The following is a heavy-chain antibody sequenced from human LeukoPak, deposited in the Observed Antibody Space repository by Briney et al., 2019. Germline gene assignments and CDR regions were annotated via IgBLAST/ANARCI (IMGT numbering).Heavy chain of an antibody. J-gene: IGHJ2*01. CDR3: ARGQYHLLYWYFDL. D-gene: IGHD2-2*01. CDR1: GGSISSYY. CDR2: IYSSGST. Sequence: SETLSLTCTVSGGSISSYYWSWIRQPAGKGLEWIGRIYSSGSTNYNPSLKSRVTMSVDTSKNQFSLKLSSVTAANTAVYYCARGQYHLLYWYFDLWGRGTLVTVSS. V-gene: IGHV4-4*07.